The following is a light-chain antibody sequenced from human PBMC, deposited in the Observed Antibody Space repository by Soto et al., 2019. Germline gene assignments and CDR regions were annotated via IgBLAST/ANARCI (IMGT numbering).Light chain of an antibody. Sequence: QSALTQPRSVSGSPGQSVTISCTGTSSDVGGYNYVSWYQQHPGKAPKLMIYDVSKRPSGVPDRFSGSKSGNTASLTISGLQAEDEFDYYCCSYAGSYTYVFGTGTKVTVL. V-gene: IGLV2-11*01. J-gene: IGLJ1*01. CDR3: CSYAGSYTYV. CDR1: SSDVGGYNY. CDR2: DVS.